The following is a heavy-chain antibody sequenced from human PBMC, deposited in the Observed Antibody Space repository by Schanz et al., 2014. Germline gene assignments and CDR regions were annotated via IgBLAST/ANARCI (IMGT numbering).Heavy chain of an antibody. CDR3: ARIGGSVFDY. CDR1: GFPFSDYF. Sequence: QVQLVDSGGGLVKPGGSLRLSCTASGFPFSDYFMAWIRQPPGRGLEWVSYIGNGGVTIYYADSVKGRFTISRDNSKNALYLQMNSRRAEDTAVYYCARIGGSVFDYWAQGTLXTVSS. CDR2: IGNGGVTI. J-gene: IGHJ4*02. D-gene: IGHD3-10*01. V-gene: IGHV3-11*01.